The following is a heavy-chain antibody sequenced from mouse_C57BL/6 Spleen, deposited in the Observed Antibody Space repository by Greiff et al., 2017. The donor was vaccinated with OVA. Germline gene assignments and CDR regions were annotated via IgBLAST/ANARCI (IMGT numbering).Heavy chain of an antibody. J-gene: IGHJ2*01. CDR2: IWSGGST. Sequence: VKLMESGPGLVQPSQSLSITCTVSGFSLTSYGVHWVRQSPGKGLEWLGVIWSGGSTDYNAAFISRLSISKDNSKSQVFFKMNSLQADDTAIYYCARNYYGSSLYFDYWGQGTTLTVSS. CDR1: GFSLTSYG. CDR3: ARNYYGSSLYFDY. D-gene: IGHD1-1*01. V-gene: IGHV2-2*01.